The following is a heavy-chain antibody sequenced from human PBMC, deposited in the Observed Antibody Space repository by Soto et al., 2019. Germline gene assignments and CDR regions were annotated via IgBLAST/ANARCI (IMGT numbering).Heavy chain of an antibody. J-gene: IGHJ6*02. CDR3: ARDPYYDSSGYLASQGMDV. D-gene: IGHD3-22*01. CDR2: IYSDGST. V-gene: IGHV3-53*04. Sequence: GGSLRLSCAASGFTVSSNYMSWVRQAPGKGPEWVSVIYSDGSTYYADSVKGRFTISRHNSKNTLYLQMNSLRAEDTAVYYCARDPYYDSSGYLASQGMDVWGQGPTITVSS. CDR1: GFTVSSNY.